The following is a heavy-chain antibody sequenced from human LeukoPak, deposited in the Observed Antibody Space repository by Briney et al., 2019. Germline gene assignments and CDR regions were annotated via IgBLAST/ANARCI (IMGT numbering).Heavy chain of an antibody. V-gene: IGHV3-21*01. CDR2: ISSSTTYI. D-gene: IGHD3-9*01. Sequence: GGSLRLSCAASGFTFNTYTMNWVRQAPGKGLEWVSSISSSTTYIYYADSVKGRFTISRDNAKNSLYLQLNSLRAEDTAVYYCARDSNHHDILTGYYSDWFDPWGQGTLVTVSS. CDR3: ARDSNHHDILTGYYSDWFDP. J-gene: IGHJ5*02. CDR1: GFTFNTYT.